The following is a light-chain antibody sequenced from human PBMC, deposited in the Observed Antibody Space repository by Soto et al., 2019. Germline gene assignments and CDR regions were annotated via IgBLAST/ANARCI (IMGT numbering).Light chain of an antibody. Sequence: ETVLTQSPGTLSLSPGERATLSCRASQSVSSRYLAWYQQRPGQAPSLLIYGTSTKTTGIPDRFSGSGSGTDFTLTISRLKPEDFAVYYCQQYGSSPLVTFGQGTRLEIK. J-gene: IGKJ5*01. CDR3: QQYGSSPLVT. CDR2: GTS. CDR1: QSVSSRY. V-gene: IGKV3-20*01.